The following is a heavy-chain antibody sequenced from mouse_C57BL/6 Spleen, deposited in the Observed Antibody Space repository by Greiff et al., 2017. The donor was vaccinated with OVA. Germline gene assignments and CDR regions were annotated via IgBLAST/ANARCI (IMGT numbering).Heavy chain of an antibody. CDR2: IYPGSGST. J-gene: IGHJ2*01. D-gene: IGHD2-1*01. CDR3: ARCGDGNYGDY. CDR1: GYTFTSYW. Sequence: QVQLQQPGAELVKPGASVKMSCKASGYTFTSYWITWVKQRPGQGLEWIGDIYPGSGSTNYNEKFKSKATLTADTSSSTAYMQLSSLTSEDSAVYYCARCGDGNYGDYWGQGTTLTVSS. V-gene: IGHV1-55*01.